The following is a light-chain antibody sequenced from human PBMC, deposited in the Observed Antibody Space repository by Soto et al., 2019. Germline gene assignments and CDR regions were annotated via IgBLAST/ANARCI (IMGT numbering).Light chain of an antibody. CDR1: QSVDTW. V-gene: IGKV1-5*03. J-gene: IGKJ1*01. CDR3: QQYNNYPRT. Sequence: DIQMTQFPSTLSASVGDRVTITCRASQSVDTWLARYQQKPGKAPSLLIYRASSLESGVPSRFSGSGSGTEFTLTIRSLQPDDFASYYCQQYNNYPRTFGQGTKVEVK. CDR2: RAS.